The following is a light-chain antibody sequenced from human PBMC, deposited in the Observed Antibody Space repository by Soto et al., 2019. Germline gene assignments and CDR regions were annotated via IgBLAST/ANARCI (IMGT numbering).Light chain of an antibody. CDR1: SSDVGGYNY. V-gene: IGLV2-14*01. Sequence: QSALTQPASVSGSPGQSITISCTGTSSDVGGYNYVSWYQQHPGKAPKLMIYEVSNRPSGVSNPFSGSKSGNTPSLTISGLQXXEXADYYCSSYTSSSTNYVFGTGTKLAVL. CDR3: SSYTSSSTNYV. J-gene: IGLJ1*01. CDR2: EVS.